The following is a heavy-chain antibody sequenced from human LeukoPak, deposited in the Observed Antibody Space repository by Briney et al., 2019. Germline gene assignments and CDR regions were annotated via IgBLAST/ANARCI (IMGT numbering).Heavy chain of an antibody. CDR3: ARDPHASGSRMRWLDP. CDR1: GGTFNNYA. J-gene: IGHJ5*02. D-gene: IGHD3-10*01. Sequence: ASVTVSFTASGGTFNNYAISWVRQAPGHGLEWMGRIIPMLNIPNYAPKFLGRVTITTDKSTSTAYMELTRLTSEDTATYYCARDPHASGSRMRWLDPWGQGTLVTVSS. CDR2: IIPMLNIP. V-gene: IGHV1-69*04.